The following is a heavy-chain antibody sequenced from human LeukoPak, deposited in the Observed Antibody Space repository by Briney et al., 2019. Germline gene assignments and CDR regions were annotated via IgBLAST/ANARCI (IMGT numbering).Heavy chain of an antibody. CDR2: IRQDGSEK. V-gene: IGHV3-7*01. D-gene: IGHD5-24*01. J-gene: IGHJ4*02. CDR3: AREPKLKRWFDC. Sequence: QSGGSLRLSCAASGFTLSSNWMSWVRQAPGKGLEWVANIRQDGSEKWYVDSVKGRFTISRDSAKNSLYLHMNSLRAEDTAVYYCAREPKLKRWFDCWGQGTLVTVSS. CDR1: GFTLSSNW.